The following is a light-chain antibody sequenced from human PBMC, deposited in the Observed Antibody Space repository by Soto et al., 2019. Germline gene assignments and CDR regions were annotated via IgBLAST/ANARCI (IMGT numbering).Light chain of an antibody. V-gene: IGKV3-20*01. CDR2: GAS. CDR3: QQYGRFPFT. CDR1: EHVSSSS. J-gene: IGKJ5*01. Sequence: EIVLTHSPGTLSLSPWERATLSCWASEHVSSSSLAWYQQTPGQAPRLLIHGASSRATGIPDRFSASGYGTDFTLTISGLEPEDFAAYHCQQYGRFPFTFGHGTRLEIK.